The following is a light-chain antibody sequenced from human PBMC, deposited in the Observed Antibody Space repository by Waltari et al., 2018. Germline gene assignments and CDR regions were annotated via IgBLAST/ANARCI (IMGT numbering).Light chain of an antibody. CDR3: GTWDSSLSGAV. Sequence: QSVLTQPPSVSAAPGQRVTISCSGGRSNIGNNYVSWYRQFPGTAPKLLIYENSERPSGIPGRFSGSKSGTSATLDIPGLQAGDEADYYCGTWDSSLSGAVFGGGTHLTVL. V-gene: IGLV1-51*02. CDR1: RSNIGNNY. J-gene: IGLJ7*01. CDR2: ENS.